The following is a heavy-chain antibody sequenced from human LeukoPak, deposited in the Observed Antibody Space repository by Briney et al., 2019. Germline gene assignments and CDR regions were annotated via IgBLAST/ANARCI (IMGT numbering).Heavy chain of an antibody. CDR1: GGTFSSYA. V-gene: IGHV1-69*04. Sequence: ASVKVPCKASGGTFSSYAISWVRQAPGQGLEWMGRIIPILGMANYAQKFQGRVTITADESTSTAYMELGSLRSEDTAVYYCARAAVVIAAYYMDVWGKGTTVTVSS. J-gene: IGHJ6*03. CDR2: IIPILGMA. D-gene: IGHD2-21*01. CDR3: ARAAVVIAAYYMDV.